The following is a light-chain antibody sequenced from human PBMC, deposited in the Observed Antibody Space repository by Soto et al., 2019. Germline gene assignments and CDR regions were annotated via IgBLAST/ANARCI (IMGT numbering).Light chain of an antibody. J-gene: IGKJ5*01. V-gene: IGKV1-27*01. Sequence: DIQMTQSPSSLSASVGDRVTITCRASQGISNFLAWYQQKQGKVPKLLISAASTLQSGVPSRFSGSGSGTDFTLTSTSLHPEDVATYYCQKYSSVITFGQGKRLEIK. CDR2: AAS. CDR3: QKYSSVIT. CDR1: QGISNF.